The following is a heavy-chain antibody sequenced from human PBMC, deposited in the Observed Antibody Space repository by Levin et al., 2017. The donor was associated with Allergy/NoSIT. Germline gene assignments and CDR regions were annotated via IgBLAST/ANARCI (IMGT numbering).Heavy chain of an antibody. CDR3: ARDDIAVAGTAFDI. Sequence: PSETLSLTCTVSGGSISNYYWIWIRQPAGKGLEWIGRIYSSGTTNYNPSLKSRVTMSVDTSKNQFSLKLTSVTAADTAVYYCARDDIAVAGTAFDIWGQGTVVTVSS. CDR1: GGSISNYY. J-gene: IGHJ3*02. D-gene: IGHD6-19*01. V-gene: IGHV4-4*07. CDR2: IYSSGTT.